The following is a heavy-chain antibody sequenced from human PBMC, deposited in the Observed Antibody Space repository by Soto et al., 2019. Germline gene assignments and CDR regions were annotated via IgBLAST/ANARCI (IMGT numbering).Heavy chain of an antibody. V-gene: IGHV4-59*01. Sequence: QVQLQESGPGLVKPSETLSLTCTVSGGSISSYYWSWIRQPPGKGLEWIGYIYYSGSTNYNPSLKSRVTISVDTSKNQFSLKLSSVTAADTAVYYCARGVASYDSSGYYFDAFDIWGQGTMVTVSS. CDR1: GGSISSYY. J-gene: IGHJ3*02. D-gene: IGHD3-22*01. CDR2: IYYSGST. CDR3: ARGVASYDSSGYYFDAFDI.